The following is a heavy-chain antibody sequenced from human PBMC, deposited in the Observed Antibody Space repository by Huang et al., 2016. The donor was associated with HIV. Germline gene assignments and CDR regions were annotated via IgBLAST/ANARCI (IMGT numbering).Heavy chain of an antibody. Sequence: QVQLVQSGAEVRKPGASVKVSCEASGYSFASYDIHWVRQAAGQGLGWMGWKNPISGNAGYGWKCQGRVNKTCNNSISTAYIELGRLRSEDTAKYFCVRGWYIAALPYFDYWGEGTLVSVSS. D-gene: IGHD6-6*01. CDR2: KNPISGNA. V-gene: IGHV1-8*01. CDR3: VRGWYIAALPYFDY. J-gene: IGHJ4*02. CDR1: GYSFASYD.